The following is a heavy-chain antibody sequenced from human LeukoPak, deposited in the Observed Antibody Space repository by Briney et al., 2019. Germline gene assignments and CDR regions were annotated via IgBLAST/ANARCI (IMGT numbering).Heavy chain of an antibody. J-gene: IGHJ4*02. CDR3: AKDSYSSGWYYFGY. CDR2: IGGSGGST. CDR1: GFTFSSYA. V-gene: IGHV3-23*01. D-gene: IGHD6-19*01. Sequence: GGSLRLSCAASGFTFSSYAMSWVRQAPGTGLEWASAIGGSGGSTYYADSVKGRFTISRDNSKNTLYLQMNSLRAEDTAVYYCAKDSYSSGWYYFGYWGQGTLVTVSS.